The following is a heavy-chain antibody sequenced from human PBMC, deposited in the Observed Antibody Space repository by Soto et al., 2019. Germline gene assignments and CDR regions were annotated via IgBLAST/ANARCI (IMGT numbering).Heavy chain of an antibody. CDR1: GFTFSSYG. Sequence: QVQLVESGGGVVQPGRSLRLSCAASGFTFSSYGMHWVRQAPGKGLEWVAVIWYDGSNKYYADSVKGRFTISRDNSKNTLYLQMNSLRAEDTAGYYCARDEGLGVNYYYYGRDVWGQGATGTVSS. D-gene: IGHD3-10*01. CDR3: ARDEGLGVNYYYYGRDV. V-gene: IGHV3-33*01. J-gene: IGHJ6*02. CDR2: IWYDGSNK.